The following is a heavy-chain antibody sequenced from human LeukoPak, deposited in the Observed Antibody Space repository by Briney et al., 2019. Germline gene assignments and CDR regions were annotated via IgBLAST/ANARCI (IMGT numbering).Heavy chain of an antibody. D-gene: IGHD3-3*01. Sequence: GGSLRLSCAASGFIVSNNYMSWVRQAPGKGLEWVSVIYSIGSTYYADSVKGRFTISRDNSKNTLYLQMNSLRAEDTAVYYCARVRGSGYPYYYYYYMDVWGKGTTVTVSS. V-gene: IGHV3-53*01. CDR1: GFIVSNNY. CDR2: IYSIGST. J-gene: IGHJ6*03. CDR3: ARVRGSGYPYYYYYYMDV.